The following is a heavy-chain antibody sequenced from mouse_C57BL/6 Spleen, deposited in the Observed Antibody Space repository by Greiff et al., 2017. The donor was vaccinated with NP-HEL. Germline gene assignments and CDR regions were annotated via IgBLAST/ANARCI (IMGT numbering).Heavy chain of an antibody. Sequence: DVKLQESGGGLVQPKGSLKLSCAASGFSFNTYAMNWVRQAPGKGLEWVARIRSKSNNYATYYADSVKDRFTISRDDSESMLYLQMNNLKTEDTAMYYCVRHEDAMDYWGQGTSVTVSS. CDR2: IRSKSNNYAT. J-gene: IGHJ4*01. V-gene: IGHV10-1*01. CDR3: VRHEDAMDY. CDR1: GFSFNTYA.